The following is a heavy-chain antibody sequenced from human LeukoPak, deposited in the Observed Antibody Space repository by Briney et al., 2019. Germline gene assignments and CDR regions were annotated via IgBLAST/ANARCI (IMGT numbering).Heavy chain of an antibody. Sequence: PSETLSLTCAVYGGSFSGYYWSWIRQPPGKGLEWIGYIYYSGSTNYNPSLKSRVTISVDTSKNQFSLKLSSVTAADTAVYYCARDKLSFGSRYNWFDPWGQGSLVTVSS. D-gene: IGHD3-16*01. V-gene: IGHV4-59*01. CDR1: GGSFSGYY. CDR3: ARDKLSFGSRYNWFDP. CDR2: IYYSGST. J-gene: IGHJ5*02.